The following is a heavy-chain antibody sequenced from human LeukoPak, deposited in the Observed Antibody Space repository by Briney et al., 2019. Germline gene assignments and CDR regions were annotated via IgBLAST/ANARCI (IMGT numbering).Heavy chain of an antibody. CDR2: IIPILGIA. D-gene: IGHD5-18*01. CDR1: GGTFSSYA. J-gene: IGHJ3*02. V-gene: IGHV1-69*04. CDR3: ARPKDVDTYAFDI. Sequence: SVKVSCKASGGTFSSYAISWVRQAPGQGLEWMGRIIPILGIANYAQKFQGRVTITADKSTSTAYMEPSSLRSEDTAVYYCARPKDVDTYAFDIWGQGTMVTISS.